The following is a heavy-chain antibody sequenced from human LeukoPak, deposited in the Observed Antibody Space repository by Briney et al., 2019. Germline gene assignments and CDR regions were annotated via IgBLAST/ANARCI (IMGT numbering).Heavy chain of an antibody. V-gene: IGHV1-18*01. J-gene: IGHJ4*02. CDR3: ARELAVARTGRFDY. Sequence: KLQGRVSMTTDTSTSTAYMELRSLRSDDTAVYYCARELAVARTGRFDYWGQGTLVTVSS. D-gene: IGHD6-19*01.